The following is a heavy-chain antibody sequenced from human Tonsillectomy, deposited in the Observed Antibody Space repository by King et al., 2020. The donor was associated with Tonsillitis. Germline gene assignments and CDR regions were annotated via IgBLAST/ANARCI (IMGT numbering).Heavy chain of an antibody. CDR1: GLTFDDYT. J-gene: IGHJ4*02. CDR3: IGSGYYGDY. D-gene: IGHD3-22*01. Sequence: VQLVESGGVVVQPGGSLRLSCAASGLTFDDYTMHWVRQAPGGGLEWVSLLSWDGNSTHYADSVKGRFTISRDNSKNSLYLQMNSLRTEDTALYYCIGSGYYGDYWGQGTLVTVSS. CDR2: LSWDGNST. V-gene: IGHV3-43*01.